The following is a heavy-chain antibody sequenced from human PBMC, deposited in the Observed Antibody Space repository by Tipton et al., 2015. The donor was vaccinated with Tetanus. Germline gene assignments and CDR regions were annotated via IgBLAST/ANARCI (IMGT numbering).Heavy chain of an antibody. J-gene: IGHJ4*02. D-gene: IGHD6-19*01. CDR3: VSGSSLDY. CDR1: GFTLSRFG. Sequence: SLRLSCEVSGFTLSRFGMNWVRQAPGKGLEWISSISSTSTYIYYATSVKGRFTISRDNAKNSPFLQMNSLRAEDTAIYYCVSGSSLDYWGQGTLVTVS. CDR2: ISSTSTYI. V-gene: IGHV3-21*01.